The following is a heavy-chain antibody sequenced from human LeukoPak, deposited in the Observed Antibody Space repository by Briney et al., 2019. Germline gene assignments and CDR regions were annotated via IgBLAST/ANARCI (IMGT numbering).Heavy chain of an antibody. CDR3: ARDLYSYGPFDS. Sequence: PGGSLRLSCEASGFSVSDNYMTWVRQAPGKGLEWVSVIYSGSNTNYADSVKGRFTISRDNSKNTLFLQMNSLRAEDTAIYFCARDLYSYGPFDSWGQGTIVTVSS. CDR1: GFSVSDNY. CDR2: IYSGSNT. J-gene: IGHJ4*02. V-gene: IGHV3-66*01. D-gene: IGHD5-18*01.